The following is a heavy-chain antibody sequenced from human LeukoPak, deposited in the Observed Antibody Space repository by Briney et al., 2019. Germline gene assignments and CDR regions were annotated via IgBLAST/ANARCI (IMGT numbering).Heavy chain of an antibody. CDR1: GFTFSSYW. J-gene: IGHJ4*02. V-gene: IGHV3-7*05. CDR3: ARDAGQGIAVAYFDY. D-gene: IGHD6-19*01. Sequence: GGSLRLSCAASGFTFSSYWMSWVRQAPGKGLEWVANIKQDGSEKYYVDSVKGRFTISRDNAKNSLYLQMNSLRAEDTAVYYCARDAGQGIAVAYFDYWGQGTLVTVSS. CDR2: IKQDGSEK.